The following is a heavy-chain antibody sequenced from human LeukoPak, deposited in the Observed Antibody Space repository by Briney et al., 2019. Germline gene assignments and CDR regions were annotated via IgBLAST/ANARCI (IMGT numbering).Heavy chain of an antibody. CDR1: GGSISSYY. V-gene: IGHV4-4*07. D-gene: IGHD3-22*01. Sequence: SETLSLTCTVSGGSISSYYWSWIRQPAGKGLEWIGRIYTSGSTNYNPSLKSRVTISVDTSKNQFSLKLSSVTAADTAVYYCASADSSGYYRYHFDYWGQGTLVTVSS. CDR3: ASADSSGYYRYHFDY. CDR2: IYTSGST. J-gene: IGHJ4*02.